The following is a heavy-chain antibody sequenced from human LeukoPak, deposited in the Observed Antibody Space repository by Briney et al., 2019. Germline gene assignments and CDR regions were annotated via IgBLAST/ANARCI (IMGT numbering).Heavy chain of an antibody. CDR1: GGSISSYY. Sequence: SETLSLTCTVSGGSISSYYWSWIRQSPGKGLEWIGYIYYSGSTNFNPSLKSRVTISVDTSKNQFSLKLSSVTAADTAVYYCAELGMIGGVWGKGTTVTISS. D-gene: IGHD3-10*02. J-gene: IGHJ6*04. V-gene: IGHV4-59*01. CDR2: IYYSGST. CDR3: AELGMIGGV.